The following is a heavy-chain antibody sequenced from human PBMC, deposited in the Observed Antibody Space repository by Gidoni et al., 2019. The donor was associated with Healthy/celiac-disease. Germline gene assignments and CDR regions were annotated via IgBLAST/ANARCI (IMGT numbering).Heavy chain of an antibody. CDR2: LIPTLGIA. J-gene: IGHJ3*02. CDR1: GGTFIRYT. D-gene: IGHD3-10*01. V-gene: IGHV1-69*08. CDR3: ARDRGALDFDI. Sequence: QVHLVPSGAGVPKPGSSVEVSGKASGGTFIRYTIRWVRQAPGQGLECMGRLIPTLGIANFAQRFQGRDTMTADKSTSTAYMELSSLRSEDTAVYYCARDRGALDFDIWGQGTMVTVSS.